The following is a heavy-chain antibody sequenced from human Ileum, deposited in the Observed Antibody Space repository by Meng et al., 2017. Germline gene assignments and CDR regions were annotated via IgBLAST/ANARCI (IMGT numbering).Heavy chain of an antibody. CDR2: ISSGGSTR. V-gene: IGHV3-48*03. D-gene: IGHD5-18*01. J-gene: IGHJ3*02. CDR3: ARSWTIQLWSSVTFDI. CDR1: GFTFSSYE. Sequence: GGSLRLSCAASGFTFSSYEMNWVRQAPGKGLEWVSYISSGGSTRYYADSVKGRFTISRDDAKNSLYLQMNSLRAEDTAVYYCARSWTIQLWSSVTFDIWGQGTMVTVSS.